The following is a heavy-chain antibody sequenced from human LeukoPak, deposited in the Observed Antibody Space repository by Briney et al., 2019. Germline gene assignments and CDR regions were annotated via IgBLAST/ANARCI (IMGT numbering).Heavy chain of an antibody. V-gene: IGHV4-59*01. Sequence: SETLSLTCTVSGGSISSYYWSWIRQPPGKGLEWIGYIYYSGSTNYNPSLKSRVTISVDTSKNQFSLKLSSVTAADTAVYYCARGSGGWWDNWFDPWGQGTLVTVSS. CDR2: IYYSGST. D-gene: IGHD6-19*01. CDR1: GGSISSYY. J-gene: IGHJ5*02. CDR3: ARGSGGWWDNWFDP.